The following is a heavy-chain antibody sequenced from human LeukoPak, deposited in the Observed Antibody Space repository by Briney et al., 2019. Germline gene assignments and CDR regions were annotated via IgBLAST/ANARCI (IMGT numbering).Heavy chain of an antibody. J-gene: IGHJ2*01. CDR3: AREEHYRRYFAL. D-gene: IGHD3-16*02. Sequence: QPGTSLRLSCAASGFTFSRHPMHWVRQAPGKGLEWVAVIVYDGSEKYYKESVKGRFTISRDNSKNTLYLQMNTLRAEDTAVYFCAREEHYRRYFALWGRGTLVTVSS. CDR1: GFTFSRHP. CDR2: IVYDGSEK. V-gene: IGHV3-30*14.